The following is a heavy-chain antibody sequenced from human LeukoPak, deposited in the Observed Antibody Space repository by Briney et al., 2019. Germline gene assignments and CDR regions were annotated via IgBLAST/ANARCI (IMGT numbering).Heavy chain of an antibody. Sequence: SETLSLTCTVSGGSINSYYWSWVRQPAGKGLEWIGRIYASGNTNYNPSLKGRVTMTVDTSKNQFSLNLSSVTAADAAVYYCARGRGSSWYYFDSWGQGTLVTVSS. V-gene: IGHV4-4*07. D-gene: IGHD6-13*01. CDR2: IYASGNT. CDR1: GGSINSYY. CDR3: ARGRGSSWYYFDS. J-gene: IGHJ4*02.